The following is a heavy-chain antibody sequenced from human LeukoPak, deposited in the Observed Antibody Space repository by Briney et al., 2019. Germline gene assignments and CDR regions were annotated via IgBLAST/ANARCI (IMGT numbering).Heavy chain of an antibody. J-gene: IGHJ4*02. CDR3: ASVTYYYDSSDYYHFDY. Sequence: GGSLRLSCAASGFTFSSYEMNWVRQAPGNGLEWVSYISSSGSTIYYADSVKGRFTISRDNAKNSLYLQMNSLRAEDTAVYYCASVTYYYDSSDYYHFDYWGQGTLVTVSS. CDR1: GFTFSSYE. V-gene: IGHV3-48*03. D-gene: IGHD3-22*01. CDR2: ISSSGSTI.